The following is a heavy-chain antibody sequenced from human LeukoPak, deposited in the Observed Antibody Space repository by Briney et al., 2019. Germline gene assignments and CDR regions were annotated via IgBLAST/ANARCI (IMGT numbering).Heavy chain of an antibody. CDR1: GFTFSSYE. Sequence: GGSLRLSCAASGFTFSSYEMNWVRQAPGKGLEWVSYISSSGSTIYYADSVKGRFTISRDNAKNSLYLQMNSLRAEDTAVYYCANIFGSYGDDYWGQGTLVTDSS. CDR2: ISSSGSTI. D-gene: IGHD4-17*01. V-gene: IGHV3-48*03. CDR3: ANIFGSYGDDY. J-gene: IGHJ4*02.